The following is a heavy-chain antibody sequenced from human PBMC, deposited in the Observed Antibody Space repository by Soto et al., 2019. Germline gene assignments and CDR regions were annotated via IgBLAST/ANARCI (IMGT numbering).Heavy chain of an antibody. V-gene: IGHV3-7*01. Sequence: EVQLVESGGGLVQPGGSLRLSCAASGFTFSNYWMSWVRQAPGKGLEWVANIRQDGNENYYVDSVKGRFTTSRDNTKNSFYLQMNSLRAENTAVYYCARDLIDGWKFDYWGRGTLVTVSS. CDR3: ARDLIDGWKFDY. J-gene: IGHJ4*02. CDR2: IRQDGNEN. CDR1: GFTFSNYW. D-gene: IGHD6-19*01.